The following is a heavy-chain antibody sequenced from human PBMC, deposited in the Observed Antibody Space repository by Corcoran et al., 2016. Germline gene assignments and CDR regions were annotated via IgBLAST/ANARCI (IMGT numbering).Heavy chain of an antibody. D-gene: IGHD2-2*01. J-gene: IGHJ4*02. CDR2: INPNSGGA. CDR3: ARGNIVVVPAAPGIDFMPIYY. Sequence: QVQLVQSGAEVKKPGASVKVSCKASGYTFTSYYMHWVRQAPGQGLEWMGWINPNSGGANYAQKFQGRVTMTRDTSISTAYMELSRLRSDDTAVYYCARGNIVVVPAAPGIDFMPIYYWGQGTLVTVSS. V-gene: IGHV1-2*02. CDR1: GYTFTSYY.